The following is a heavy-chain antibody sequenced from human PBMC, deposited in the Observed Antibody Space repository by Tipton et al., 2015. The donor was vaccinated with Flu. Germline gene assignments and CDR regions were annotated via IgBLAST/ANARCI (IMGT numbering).Heavy chain of an antibody. Sequence: TLSLTCTVSGGSISSYYWSWIRQPAGKGLEWIGRIYTSGSTNYNPSLKSRVTISVDTSKNQFSLKLSSVTAADTAVYYCARRFWSVVVPAAIPLDYWGQGTLVTVSS. CDR2: IYTSGST. D-gene: IGHD2-2*02. CDR3: ARRFWSVVVPAAIPLDY. V-gene: IGHV4-4*07. J-gene: IGHJ4*02. CDR1: GGSISSYY.